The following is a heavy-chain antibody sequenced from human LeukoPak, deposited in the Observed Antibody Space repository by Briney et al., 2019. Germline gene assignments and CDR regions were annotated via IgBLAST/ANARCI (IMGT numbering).Heavy chain of an antibody. D-gene: IGHD4-17*01. CDR3: AKDRIGKNYGDYDSIDY. CDR1: GFTFSSYG. J-gene: IGHJ4*02. V-gene: IGHV3-30*18. Sequence: GGSLRLSCAASGFTFSSYGMHWVRQAPGKGLEWVAVISYDGSNKYYADSVKGRFTISRDNSKNTLYLQMNSLRAEDTALYYCAKDRIGKNYGDYDSIDYWGQGTLVTISS. CDR2: ISYDGSNK.